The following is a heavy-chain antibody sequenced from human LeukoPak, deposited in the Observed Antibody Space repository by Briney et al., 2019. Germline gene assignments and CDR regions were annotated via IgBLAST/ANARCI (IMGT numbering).Heavy chain of an antibody. CDR1: GYTFTSYG. CDR2: ISAYNGNT. Sequence: ASVKVSCKASGYTFTSYGISWVRQAPGQGLEWMGWISAYNGNTNYAQKLQGRVTMTTDTSTSTAYMELRSLRSDDTAVYYCARDHEQLVPDHDPIWFDPWGQGTLVTVSS. D-gene: IGHD6-13*01. CDR3: ARDHEQLVPDHDPIWFDP. J-gene: IGHJ5*02. V-gene: IGHV1-18*01.